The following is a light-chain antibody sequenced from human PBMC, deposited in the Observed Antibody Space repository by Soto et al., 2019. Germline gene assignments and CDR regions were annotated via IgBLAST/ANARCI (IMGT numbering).Light chain of an antibody. CDR2: RVS. Sequence: ETVMTQSPATLFVSPGERATLSGMATQSISSSSLAWYQQNPGKAPRVLIWRVSNRATGIPERFSGSGSGTDFTLTISRLAPEDFVVFYCYQYGSKPPTFGQGTKVDNK. CDR1: QSISSSS. CDR3: YQYGSKPPT. V-gene: IGKV3-20*01. J-gene: IGKJ1*01.